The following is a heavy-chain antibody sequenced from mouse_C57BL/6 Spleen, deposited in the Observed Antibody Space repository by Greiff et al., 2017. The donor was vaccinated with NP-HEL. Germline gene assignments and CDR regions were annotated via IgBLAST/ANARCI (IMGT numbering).Heavy chain of an antibody. D-gene: IGHD2-2*01. CDR2: IYPGDGDT. J-gene: IGHJ2*01. Sequence: QVQLQQSGAELVKPGASVKISCKASGYAFSSYWMNWVKQRPGKGLEWIGQIYPGDGDTNYNGKFKGKATLTADKSSSTAYMQLSSLTSEDSAVYFCARSDYGYDVDYWGQSTTLTVSS. CDR1: GYAFSSYW. CDR3: ARSDYGYDVDY. V-gene: IGHV1-80*01.